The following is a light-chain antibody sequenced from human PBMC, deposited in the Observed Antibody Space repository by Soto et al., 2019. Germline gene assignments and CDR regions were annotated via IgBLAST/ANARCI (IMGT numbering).Light chain of an antibody. V-gene: IGLV1-40*01. CDR2: GNS. CDR1: SSNIGAGYD. Sequence: QSVLTQPPSVSGAPGQRVTISCTGSSSNIGAGYDVHWYQQLPGTAPKLLIYGNSNRPSGVPDRFSGSKSGTSAFLAITGLQAEDEADFYCSSYAGSSNVFGTGTKLTVL. J-gene: IGLJ1*01. CDR3: SSYAGSSNV.